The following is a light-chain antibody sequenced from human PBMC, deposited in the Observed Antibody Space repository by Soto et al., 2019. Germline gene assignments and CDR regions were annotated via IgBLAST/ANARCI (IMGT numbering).Light chain of an antibody. J-gene: IGKJ5*01. Sequence: DIQLTQTPSTLSASVGDEVSITCRASRTISSWLAWYQQKPGRAPKLLIYDASTLESGVPSRFSGSGSETEFTLTISRLQPDDFATYFCHSRAFGQGTRLEIK. CDR2: DAS. CDR1: RTISSW. V-gene: IGKV1-5*01. CDR3: HSRA.